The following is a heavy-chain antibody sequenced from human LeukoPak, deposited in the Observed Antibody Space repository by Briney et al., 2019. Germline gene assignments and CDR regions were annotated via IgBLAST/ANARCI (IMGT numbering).Heavy chain of an antibody. CDR1: GGSVSSCSHC. CDR2: IYFSGPS. CDR3: GRYSGTRPYGYFDL. Sequence: SETLSLSCSVSGGSVSSCSHCWGWVRQPPGKGLEWIGSIYFSGPSYYNPSLTSRVTSSVDTSKNQFSLKLSSVTASYTAVYYCGRYSGTRPYGYFDLWGRGTLVTVSS. J-gene: IGHJ2*01. V-gene: IGHV4-39*01. D-gene: IGHD4-23*01.